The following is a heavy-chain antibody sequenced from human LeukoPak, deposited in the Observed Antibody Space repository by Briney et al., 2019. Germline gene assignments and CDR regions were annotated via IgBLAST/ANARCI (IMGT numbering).Heavy chain of an antibody. CDR1: GVSITTYS. CDR2: ISHSGTT. D-gene: IGHD5-24*01. Sequence: SMTLSLTCTVSGVSITTYSWTWIRQSAGKGLEWIGVISHSGTTNYNPSLKSRLTMSVDSSKNQYSLMLISVTAADTATYYCARGDGYWGQGILVTVSS. CDR3: ARGDGY. J-gene: IGHJ4*02. V-gene: IGHV4-4*09.